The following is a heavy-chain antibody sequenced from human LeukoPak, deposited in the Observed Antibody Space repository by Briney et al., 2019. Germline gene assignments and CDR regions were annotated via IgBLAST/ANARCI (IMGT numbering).Heavy chain of an antibody. CDR3: ARDWGAGTHSSPGDNWFDP. CDR2: IYHSGST. D-gene: IGHD1-1*01. V-gene: IGHV4-30-2*01. Sequence: SETLSLTCTVSGGSISSGGYYWSWIRQPPGKGLEWIGYIYHSGSTYYNPSLKSRVTISVDRSKNQFSLKLSSVTAADTAVYYCARDWGAGTHSSPGDNWFDPWGQGTLVTVSS. J-gene: IGHJ5*02. CDR1: GGSISSGGYY.